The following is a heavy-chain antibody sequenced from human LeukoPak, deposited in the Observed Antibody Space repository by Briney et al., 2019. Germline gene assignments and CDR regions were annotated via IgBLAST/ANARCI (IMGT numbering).Heavy chain of an antibody. J-gene: IGHJ4*02. CDR2: IKSKTDGGTI. CDR3: ATSGRRWDYFDY. D-gene: IGHD3-10*01. Sequence: PGGSLRLSCAASGFTFSTYAMSWVRQAPGKGLEWVGRIKSKTDGGTIDYDAHVKGRFTISRDDSKNTVDLQMNSLGTEDAAVYFCATSGRRWDYFDYWGQGTLVTVSS. V-gene: IGHV3-15*01. CDR1: GFTFSTYA.